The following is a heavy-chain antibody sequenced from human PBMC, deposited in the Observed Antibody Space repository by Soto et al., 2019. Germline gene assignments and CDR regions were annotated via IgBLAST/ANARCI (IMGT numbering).Heavy chain of an antibody. CDR2: INSSGSYI. CDR1: WFTFSSHN. V-gene: IGHV3-21*01. Sequence: LRLSCAASWFTFSSHNMSWVRQAPGKGLEWVSSINSSGSYIYYADSLKGRFTISRDSAKSSLFLQMNSLRAEDTAMYYCARDSPGDTGLIDHWGRGALVTVSS. CDR3: ARDSPGDTGLIDH. D-gene: IGHD4-17*01. J-gene: IGHJ4*02.